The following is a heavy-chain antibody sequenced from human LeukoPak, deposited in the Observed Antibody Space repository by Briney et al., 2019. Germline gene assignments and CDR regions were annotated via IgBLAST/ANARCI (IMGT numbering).Heavy chain of an antibody. CDR3: ARPDYYGMDV. CDR1: GFTFCSYA. V-gene: IGHV3-23*01. J-gene: IGHJ6*02. Sequence: GGALRLSCAASGFTFCSYAMSWVRQAPGEGLGWVSAISGSGGSTYYADSVKGRFTISRDNSKNTLYLQMNSLRAEDTAVYYCARPDYYGMDVWGQGTTVTVSS. CDR2: ISGSGGST. D-gene: IGHD1-14*01.